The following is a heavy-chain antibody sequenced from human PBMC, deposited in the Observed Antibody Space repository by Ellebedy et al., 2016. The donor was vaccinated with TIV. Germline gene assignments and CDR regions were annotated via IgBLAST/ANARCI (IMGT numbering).Heavy chain of an antibody. CDR3: AKGDYYDSSGYYAA. D-gene: IGHD3-22*01. J-gene: IGHJ5*02. Sequence: GGSLRLXCAASGFTFADYAMHWVRQAPGKGLEWVSGISWNSGSIGYADSVKGRFTISRDNAKNSLYLQMNSLRAEDTALYYCAKGDYYDSSGYYAAWGQGTLVTVSS. CDR1: GFTFADYA. CDR2: ISWNSGSI. V-gene: IGHV3-9*01.